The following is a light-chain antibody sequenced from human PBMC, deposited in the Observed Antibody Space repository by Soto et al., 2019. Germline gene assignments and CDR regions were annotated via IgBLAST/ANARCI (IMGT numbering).Light chain of an antibody. J-gene: IGLJ2*01. CDR2: EDN. CDR3: QSYDSSTVV. V-gene: IGLV6-57*04. Sequence: FMLTQPPSVSESPGKTVTISCTRSSGSIASNYVQWYQQRPGSAPTTVIYEDNQRPSGVPDRFSGSIDSSSNSASLTISGLKTEDEADYYCQSYDSSTVVFGGGTKVTVL. CDR1: SGSIASNY.